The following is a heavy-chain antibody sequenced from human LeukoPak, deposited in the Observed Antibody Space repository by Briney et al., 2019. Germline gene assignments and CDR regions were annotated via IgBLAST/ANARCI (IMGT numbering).Heavy chain of an antibody. CDR2: ISTGGDTT. J-gene: IGHJ4*02. CDR3: AKKLPLSGLGYYFDY. V-gene: IGHV3-23*01. Sequence: GGSLRLSCAASGFTFSSYPMSWVRQAPGKGLEWVSVISTGGDTTYYAESVKGRFTISRDNSKNTLFLQMKSLRAEDTAIYYCAKKLPLSGLGYYFDYWGQGTLVTVSS. D-gene: IGHD3-3*01. CDR1: GFTFSSYP.